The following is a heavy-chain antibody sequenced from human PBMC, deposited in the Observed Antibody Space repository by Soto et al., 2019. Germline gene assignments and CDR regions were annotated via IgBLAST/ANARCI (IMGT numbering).Heavy chain of an antibody. CDR1: GYTFTGYY. D-gene: IGHD4-17*01. V-gene: IGHV1-2*02. Sequence: QVQLVQSGAEVKKPGASVKVSCKASGYTFTGYYMHWVRQAPGHGLEWMGWINPNSGDTNYAQKFQGRVTMTRDTSISTAYMELSRLRSDDTAVYYCARDRPRSLREFDYWGQGTLVTVSS. CDR2: INPNSGDT. J-gene: IGHJ4*02. CDR3: ARDRPRSLREFDY.